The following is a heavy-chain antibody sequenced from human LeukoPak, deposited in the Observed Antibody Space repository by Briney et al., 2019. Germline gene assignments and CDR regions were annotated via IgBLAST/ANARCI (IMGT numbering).Heavy chain of an antibody. V-gene: IGHV4-4*09. D-gene: IGHD3-22*01. CDR3: AGDSSGYYYS. CDR1: GGSISSYY. CDR2: IYTSGST. J-gene: IGHJ5*02. Sequence: SETLSLTCTVSGGSISSYYWSWIRQPPGKGLEWIGYIYTSGSTNYNPSLKSRVTISVDTSKSQFSLKLSSVTAADTAVYYCAGDSSGYYYSWGQGTLVTVSS.